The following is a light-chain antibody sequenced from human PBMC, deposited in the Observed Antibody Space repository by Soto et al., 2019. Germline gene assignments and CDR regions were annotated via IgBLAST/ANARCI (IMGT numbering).Light chain of an antibody. J-gene: IGKJ1*01. CDR2: KVS. CDR3: QQYYGPWT. CDR1: QSINNW. V-gene: IGKV1-5*03. Sequence: DFPMTQSPSTLYASVGDRVTITCRASQSINNWLAWYQRKPGKAPKLLIYKVSSLESGVPSRFSGSGSGTEFTLTINSLQPDDSATYYCQQYYGPWTFGQGTKVEIK.